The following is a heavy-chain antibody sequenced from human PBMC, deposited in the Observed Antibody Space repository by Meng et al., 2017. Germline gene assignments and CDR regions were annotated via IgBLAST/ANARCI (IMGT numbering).Heavy chain of an antibody. CDR2: ISSSSSYI. CDR3: ARDQRPGIAVAGTGVFRYYGMDV. Sequence: GESLKISCAASGFTFSSYSMNWVRQAPGKGLEWVSSISSSSSYIYYADSVKGRFTISRDSAKNSLYLQMSSLRAEDTAVYYCARDQRPGIAVAGTGVFRYYGMDVWGQGTTVTVSS. V-gene: IGHV3-21*01. J-gene: IGHJ6*02. CDR1: GFTFSSYS. D-gene: IGHD6-19*01.